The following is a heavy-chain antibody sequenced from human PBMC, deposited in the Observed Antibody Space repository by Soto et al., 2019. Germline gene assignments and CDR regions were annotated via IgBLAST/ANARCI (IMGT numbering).Heavy chain of an antibody. V-gene: IGHV3-48*01. D-gene: IGHD6-6*01. CDR3: ARDEYSSSWVY. CDR2: ISSSSSTI. J-gene: IGHJ4*02. CDR1: GFTFSGYS. Sequence: GGSLRLSCAASGFTFSGYSMNWVRQAPGKGLEWVSYISSSSSTIYYADSVKGRFTISRDNAKNSLYLQMNSLRAEDTAVYYCARDEYSSSWVYWGQGTLVTVSS.